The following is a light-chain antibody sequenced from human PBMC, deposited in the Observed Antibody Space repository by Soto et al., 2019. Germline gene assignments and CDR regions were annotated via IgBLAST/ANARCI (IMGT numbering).Light chain of an antibody. CDR2: SNS. CDR3: HSYDSNLRGSV. V-gene: IGLV1-40*01. CDR1: SSNIGAGYD. Sequence: QAVVTQPPSVSGAPGQRVTISCTGSSSNIGAGYDVHWYQQLPGTAPKLLIYSNSNRPSGVPDRFSGSKSGTSASLAITGLQAEDEADYYCHSYDSNLRGSVFGIGTKVTVL. J-gene: IGLJ1*01.